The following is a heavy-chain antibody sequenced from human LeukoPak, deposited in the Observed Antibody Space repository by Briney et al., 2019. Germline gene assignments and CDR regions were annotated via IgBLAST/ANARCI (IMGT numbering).Heavy chain of an antibody. CDR1: GGSFSGYY. V-gene: IGHV4-34*01. CDR2: INHSGST. CDR3: ARGPYYEGYFDY. D-gene: IGHD3-22*01. Sequence: SETLSLTCAVYGGSFSGYYWSWIRQPPGKGLEWIGEINHSGSTNYNPSLKSRVTISVDTSKNQFSLELSSVTAADTAVYYCARGPYYEGYFDYWGQGTLVTVSS. J-gene: IGHJ4*02.